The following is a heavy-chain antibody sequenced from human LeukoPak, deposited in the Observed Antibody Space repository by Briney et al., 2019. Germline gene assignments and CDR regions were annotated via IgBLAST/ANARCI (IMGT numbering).Heavy chain of an antibody. D-gene: IGHD6-19*01. V-gene: IGHV4-34*01. CDR3: ARGSGRIIAVAGRANWYFDL. CDR1: GGSFSGYY. CDR2: INHSGST. J-gene: IGHJ2*01. Sequence: SETLSLTCAVYGGSFSGYYWSWIRQPPGKGLEWIGEINHSGSTNYNPSLKSRVTISVDTSKNQFSLKLSSVTAADTAVYYCARGSGRIIAVAGRANWYFDLSGRGTLVTVSS.